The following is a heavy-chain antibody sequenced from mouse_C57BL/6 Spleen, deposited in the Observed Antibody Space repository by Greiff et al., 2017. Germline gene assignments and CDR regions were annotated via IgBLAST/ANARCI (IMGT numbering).Heavy chain of an antibody. J-gene: IGHJ2*01. CDR2: IYPGNGDT. CDR1: GYTFTSYN. CDR3: ARSDDGSYYFDY. Sequence: QVQLKQSGAELVRPGASVKMSCKASGYTFTSYNMHWVKQTPRQGLEWIGAIYPGNGDTSYNQKFKGKATLTVDKSSSTAYMQLNSLTSEDSAVYFCARSDDGSYYFDYWGQGTTLTVSS. V-gene: IGHV1-12*01. D-gene: IGHD2-3*01.